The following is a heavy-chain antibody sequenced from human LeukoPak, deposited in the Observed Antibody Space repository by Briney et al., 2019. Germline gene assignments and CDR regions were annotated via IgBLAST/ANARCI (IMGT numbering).Heavy chain of an antibody. D-gene: IGHD6-6*01. J-gene: IGHJ6*03. Sequence: GASVKVSCKVSGYTLTDLSMHWVRQAPGKGLEWMGGFDPEDGETIYAQKFQGRVTMTEDTSTDTAYMELSSLRSEDTAVYYCASYSSSSYYYYYMDVWGKGTTVTVSS. CDR3: ASYSSSSYYYYYMDV. CDR2: FDPEDGET. CDR1: GYTLTDLS. V-gene: IGHV1-24*01.